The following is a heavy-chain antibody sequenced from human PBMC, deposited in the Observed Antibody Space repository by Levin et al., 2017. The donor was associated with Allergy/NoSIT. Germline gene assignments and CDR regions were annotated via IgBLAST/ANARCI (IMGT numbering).Heavy chain of an antibody. CDR2: INPNSGGT. CDR3: ARDPGGSSLAFDI. D-gene: IGHD2-15*01. Sequence: ASVKVSCKASGYTFTGYYMHWVRQAPGQGLEWMGWINPNSGGTNYAQKFQGRVTMTRDTSISTAYMELSRLRSDDTAVYYCARDPGGSSLAFDIWGQGTMVTVSS. J-gene: IGHJ3*02. CDR1: GYTFTGYY. V-gene: IGHV1-2*02.